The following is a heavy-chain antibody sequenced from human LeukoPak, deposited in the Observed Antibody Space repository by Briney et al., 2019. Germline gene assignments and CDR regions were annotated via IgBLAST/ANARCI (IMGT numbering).Heavy chain of an antibody. V-gene: IGHV3-48*03. CDR2: ISSSGSTI. CDR3: ARDLAPASYYGDYPMTYYYYGMDV. CDR1: GFTFSSYE. D-gene: IGHD4-17*01. J-gene: IGHJ6*02. Sequence: GGSLRLSCAASGFTFSSYEMNWVRQAPGKGLEWVSYISSSGSTIYYADSVKGRFTISRDNAKNSLYLQMNSLRPEDTAVYYCARDLAPASYYGDYPMTYYYYGMDVWGQGTTVTVSS.